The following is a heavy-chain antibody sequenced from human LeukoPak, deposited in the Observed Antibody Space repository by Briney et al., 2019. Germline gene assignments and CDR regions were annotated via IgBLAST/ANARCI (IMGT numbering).Heavy chain of an antibody. V-gene: IGHV4-34*01. CDR3: ARVVTMVRGVPYFDY. D-gene: IGHD3-10*01. J-gene: IGHJ4*02. CDR2: INHSGST. Sequence: SETLSLTCAVYGGSFSGYYWSWIRQPPGKGLEWIGEINHSGSTNYNPSLKSRVTISVDTSKNQFSLKLSSVTAADTAVYYCARVVTMVRGVPYFDYWGQGTLVTVSS. CDR1: GGSFSGYY.